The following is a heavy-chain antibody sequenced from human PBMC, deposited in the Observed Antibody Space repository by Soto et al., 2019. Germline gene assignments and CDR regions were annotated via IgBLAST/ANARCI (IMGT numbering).Heavy chain of an antibody. CDR1: GYTFTSYG. J-gene: IGHJ1*01. CDR2: ISAYNGNT. CDR3: TRDGYDYGDYTYFQH. Sequence: QVQLVQSGAEVKKPGASVKVSCKASGYTFTSYGISWVREAPGQGLEWMGWISAYNGNTNYVQKLQGRVTMTSDTSTSTAYMELRSMRSDDRAVYYSTRDGYDYGDYTYFQHWGQGTLVTLSS. V-gene: IGHV1-18*01. D-gene: IGHD4-17*01.